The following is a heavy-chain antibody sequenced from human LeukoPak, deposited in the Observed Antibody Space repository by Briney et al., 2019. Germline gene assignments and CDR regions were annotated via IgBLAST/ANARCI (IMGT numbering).Heavy chain of an antibody. CDR3: ARGGYYDTLTGTNWFDP. V-gene: IGHV3-7*05. CDR2: IKQDESEK. Sequence: PGGSLRLSCAASGFTFSSYWMSWVRQAPGKGLEWVANIKQDESEKYYVDSVKGRFTISRDNAKNSLYLQMNSLRPEDTAVYYCARGGYYDTLTGTNWFDPWGQGTLVTVSS. CDR1: GFTFSSYW. D-gene: IGHD3-9*01. J-gene: IGHJ5*02.